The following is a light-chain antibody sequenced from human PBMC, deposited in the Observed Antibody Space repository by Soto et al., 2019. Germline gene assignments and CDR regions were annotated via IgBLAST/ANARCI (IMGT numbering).Light chain of an antibody. Sequence: EIVLTHSPGTLSLSPGERSTLSWRASQSVSSSYLAWYQQKPGQAPRLLIYGASSRATGIPDRFSGSGSGTDFTLTISRLEPEDFAVYYCQQYGSSGTFGQGTKVDIK. V-gene: IGKV3-20*01. CDR3: QQYGSSGT. J-gene: IGKJ1*01. CDR1: QSVSSSY. CDR2: GAS.